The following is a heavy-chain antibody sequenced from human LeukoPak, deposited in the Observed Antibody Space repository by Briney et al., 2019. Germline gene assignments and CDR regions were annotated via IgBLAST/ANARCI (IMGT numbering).Heavy chain of an antibody. CDR3: ARERGIRYCSSTSCYKGFNWFDP. CDR1: GGSFSGYY. V-gene: IGHV4-34*01. Sequence: KSSETLSLTCVVYGGSFSGYYWSWIRQPPGKGLEWVGEINHSGSTNYNPSLKSRGTISVDQSKNQSSLTLSSVTAPDTAVYYCARERGIRYCSSTSCYKGFNWFDPWGQGTLVTVSS. CDR2: INHSGST. J-gene: IGHJ5*02. D-gene: IGHD2-2*02.